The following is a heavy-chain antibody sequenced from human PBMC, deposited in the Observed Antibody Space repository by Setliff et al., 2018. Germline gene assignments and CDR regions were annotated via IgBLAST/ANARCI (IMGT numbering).Heavy chain of an antibody. J-gene: IGHJ3*02. D-gene: IGHD3-3*01. CDR2: IYHSGST. CDR1: GYSISSGYY. CDR3: ARSGYYDFWSGFLNDAFDI. V-gene: IGHV4-38-2*01. Sequence: PSGTLSLTCAVSGYSISSGYYWGWIRQPPGKGLEWIGSIYHSGSTYYNPSLKSRVTISVDTSKNQFSLKLSSVTAADTAVYYCARSGYYDFWSGFLNDAFDIWGQGTMVTVSS.